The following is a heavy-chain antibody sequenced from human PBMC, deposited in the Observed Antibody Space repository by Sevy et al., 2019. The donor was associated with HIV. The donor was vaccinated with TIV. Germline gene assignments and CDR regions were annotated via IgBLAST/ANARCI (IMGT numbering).Heavy chain of an antibody. J-gene: IGHJ6*02. CDR2: ISYDGSNK. V-gene: IGHV3-30*04. Sequence: GSLRLSCAASGFTFSSYAMHWVRQAPGKGLEWVAVISYDGSNKYYADSVKGRFTISRDNSKNTLYLQMNSLRAEDTAVYYCARGGVYYYDSSGLRDPYGMDVWGQGTTVTVSS. CDR3: ARGGVYYYDSSGLRDPYGMDV. CDR1: GFTFSSYA. D-gene: IGHD3-22*01.